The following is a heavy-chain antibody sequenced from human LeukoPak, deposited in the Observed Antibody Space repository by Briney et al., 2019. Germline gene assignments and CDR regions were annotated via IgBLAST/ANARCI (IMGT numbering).Heavy chain of an antibody. D-gene: IGHD6-19*01. CDR3: ARNGAVAGTANWFDP. J-gene: IGHJ5*02. CDR2: IYYSGST. Sequence: SETLSLTCTVSGGSISSSTDYWGWIRQPPGKGLEWIGSIYYSGSTYYNPSLKSRVTISVDTSKNQFSLKLSSVTAADTAVYYCARNGAVAGTANWFDPWGQGTLVTVSS. CDR1: GGSISSSTDY. V-gene: IGHV4-39*07.